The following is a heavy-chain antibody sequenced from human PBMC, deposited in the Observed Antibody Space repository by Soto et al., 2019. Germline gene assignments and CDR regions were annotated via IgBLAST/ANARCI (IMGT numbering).Heavy chain of an antibody. V-gene: IGHV4-34*01. D-gene: IGHD5-12*01. J-gene: IGHJ6*03. CDR1: GGSFSGYY. CDR3: ARVFSRVDIVATIGGGYYYYMDV. CDR2: RNHSGST. Sequence: PSETLSLTCAVYGGSFSGYYWSWIRQPPGKGLEWIGERNHSGSTNYNPSLKSRVTISVDTSKNQFSLKLSSVTAADTAVYYCARVFSRVDIVATIGGGYYYYMDVWGKGTTVTVSS.